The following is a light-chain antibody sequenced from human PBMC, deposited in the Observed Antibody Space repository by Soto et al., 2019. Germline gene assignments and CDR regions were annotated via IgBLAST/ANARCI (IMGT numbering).Light chain of an antibody. CDR2: GTS. V-gene: IGKV3-20*01. J-gene: IGKJ5*01. CDR3: QRYGSSLLIT. CDR1: QSVSSSS. Sequence: EKGITHAPATTAVYPGERATLSCRASQSVSSSSLAWYQQRPGQAPRLLIYGTSSRATGIPDRFSGSGSGTDFTLTISRLEPEDFAVYFCQRYGSSLLITFGQGTRLEI.